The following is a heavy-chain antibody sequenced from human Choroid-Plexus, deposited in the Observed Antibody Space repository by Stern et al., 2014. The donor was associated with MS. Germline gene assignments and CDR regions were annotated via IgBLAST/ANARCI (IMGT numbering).Heavy chain of an antibody. CDR2: VSYDGSNK. D-gene: IGHD2/OR15-2a*01. CDR1: GFTLGSWA. J-gene: IGHJ5*02. V-gene: IGHV3-30*18. Sequence: MQLVESWGGVVQPGRPLRLSCVASGFTLGSWAMHWVRQAPGKGLEWVAGVSYDGSNKYYADSVKGRFTISRDNSQNTLYMQMSSLRPEDTAVYYCAKDRQYLTYFFDHWGQGSLVTVSS. CDR3: AKDRQYLTYFFDH.